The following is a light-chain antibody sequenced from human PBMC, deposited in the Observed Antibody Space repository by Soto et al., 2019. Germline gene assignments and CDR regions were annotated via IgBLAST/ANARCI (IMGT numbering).Light chain of an antibody. CDR3: QTGGTGIV. J-gene: IGLJ2*01. V-gene: IGLV4-69*01. CDR2: INSDGSH. CDR1: SGHSSFA. Sequence: QSVLTQSPSASASLGASVKLTCTLSSGHSSFAIAWHQQQPEKGPRYLMKINSDGSHTKGDGIPDRFSGSGSGAERYLTISSLQSEDEAEYYCQTGGTGIVFGGGTKVTVL.